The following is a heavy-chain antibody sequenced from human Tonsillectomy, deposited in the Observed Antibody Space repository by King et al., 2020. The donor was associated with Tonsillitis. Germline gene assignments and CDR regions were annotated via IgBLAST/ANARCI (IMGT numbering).Heavy chain of an antibody. J-gene: IGHJ4*02. V-gene: IGHV3-49*03. CDR3: TRDKIAARYFDY. D-gene: IGHD6-6*01. CDR2: IRSKAYGGTT. Sequence: VQLVESGGGLVQPGRSLRLSCTASGFSFGDYVMSWFRQAPGKGLEWVGFIRSKAYGGTTEYAASVKGRFTISRDDSKIIAYLQMNSLKTEDTAVYFCTRDKIAARYFDYWGQGTLVTVSA. CDR1: GFSFGDYV.